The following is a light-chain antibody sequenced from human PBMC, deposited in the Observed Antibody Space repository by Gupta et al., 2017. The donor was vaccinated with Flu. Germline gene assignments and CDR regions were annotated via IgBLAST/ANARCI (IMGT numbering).Light chain of an antibody. CDR1: QSITND. CDR2: DTS. J-gene: IGKJ4*01. CDR3: QQYNNWPPLT. Sequence: EVVMTQSPATLSVSPGERATVSCRASQSITNDLAWYQQKPGQAPRLIIYDTSIRAAGVPARFSGSGSGTEFTLTINSLQSEDFAVYYCQQYNNWPPLTFGGGTKVEIK. V-gene: IGKV3-15*01.